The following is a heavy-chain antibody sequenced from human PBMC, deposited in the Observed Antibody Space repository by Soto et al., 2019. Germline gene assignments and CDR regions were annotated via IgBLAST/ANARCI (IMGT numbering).Heavy chain of an antibody. CDR2: IKSKTDGGTI. J-gene: IGHJ4*02. CDR3: TTAFAGAYSSSWYSDY. D-gene: IGHD6-13*01. V-gene: IGHV3-15*01. Sequence: PGGSLRLSCAASGFTVSNAWMSWVRQAPGKGLEWVGRIKSKTDGGTIDYAAPVKGRFTISRDDSKNTLYLQMNSLKTEDTAVYYCTTAFAGAYSSSWYSDYWGQGTLVTVSS. CDR1: GFTVSNAW.